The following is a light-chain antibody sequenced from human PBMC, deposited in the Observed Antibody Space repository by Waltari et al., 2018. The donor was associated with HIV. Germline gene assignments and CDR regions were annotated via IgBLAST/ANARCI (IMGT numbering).Light chain of an antibody. J-gene: IGLJ1*01. CDR2: DVG. V-gene: IGLV2-11*01. CDR1: SSDVGGYDY. CDR3: CSYAGTYTYV. Sequence: QSALTQPRSVSGSPGQTVTISCTGTSSDVGGYDYVSWFQQHPDKAPNLIIYDVGQRASGVPDRFSGSKSGNTAFLTISGLQAEDEADYYCCSYAGTYTYVFGSGTEVTAL.